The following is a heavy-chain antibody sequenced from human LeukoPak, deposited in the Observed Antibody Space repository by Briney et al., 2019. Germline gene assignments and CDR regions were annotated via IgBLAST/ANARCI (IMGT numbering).Heavy chain of an antibody. V-gene: IGHV3-21*01. D-gene: IGHD3-3*01. CDR3: ARDSNYDFWMTDAFDI. CDR2: NSSSSSYI. J-gene: IGHJ3*02. CDR1: GFTFSSYS. Sequence: GGSLRLSCAASGFTFSSYSMNWVRQAPGKGLEWVSSNSSSSSYIYYADSVKGRFTISRDNAKNSLYLQMNSLRAEDTAVYYCARDSNYDFWMTDAFDIWGQGTMVTVSS.